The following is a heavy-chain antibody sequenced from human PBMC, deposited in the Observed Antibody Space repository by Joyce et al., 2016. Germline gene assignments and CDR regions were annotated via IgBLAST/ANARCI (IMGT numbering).Heavy chain of an antibody. CDR1: RDTFNKYG. Sequence: QEQLVQSGAEMKKPGTSVKVSCKASRDTFNKYGISWVRQAPGEGIEWMGRIIPVLGSANYAQKFQDRVTISADKSTSTAYMELSGLRAEDTAVYYCTRDETTSLAPYYYYGMDVWGQGTMVLVS. CDR3: TRDETTSLAPYYYYGMDV. CDR2: IIPVLGSA. D-gene: IGHD1/OR15-1a*01. V-gene: IGHV1-69*06. J-gene: IGHJ6*02.